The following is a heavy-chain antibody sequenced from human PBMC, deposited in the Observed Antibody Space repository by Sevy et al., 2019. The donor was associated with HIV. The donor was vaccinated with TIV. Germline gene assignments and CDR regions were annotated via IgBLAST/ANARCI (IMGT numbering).Heavy chain of an antibody. J-gene: IGHJ3*02. CDR1: GFTFSSYA. CDR3: ARDLTTVTTFSSVLDI. Sequence: GGSLRLSCAASGFTFSSYAMHWVRQAPGKGLEWVAVISYDGSNKYYADSVKGRFTISRDNSKNTLYLQMNSLRAEDTAVYYCARDLTTVTTFSSVLDIWGQGTMFTVSS. CDR2: ISYDGSNK. D-gene: IGHD4-17*01. V-gene: IGHV3-30-3*01.